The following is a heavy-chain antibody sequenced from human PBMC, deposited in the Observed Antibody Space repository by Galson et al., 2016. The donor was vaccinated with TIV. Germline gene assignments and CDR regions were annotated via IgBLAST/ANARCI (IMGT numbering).Heavy chain of an antibody. Sequence: GGIANYPDSVKGRFIVSRDNSKTTLDLQMNSLGAEDTALYYCAKEENSGYYPNDAFDFWGQGTMVTVS. J-gene: IGHJ3*01. V-gene: IGHV3-NL1*01. D-gene: IGHD3-3*01. CDR2: GGIA. CDR3: AKEENSGYYPNDAFDF.